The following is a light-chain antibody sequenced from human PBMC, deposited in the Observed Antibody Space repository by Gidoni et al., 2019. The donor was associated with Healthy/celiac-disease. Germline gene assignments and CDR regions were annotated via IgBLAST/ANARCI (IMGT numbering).Light chain of an antibody. J-gene: IGKJ5*01. CDR1: QGISSY. V-gene: IGKV1-39*01. Sequence: DLQMTQSPSSLSASVGDRVTITGRASQGISSYLNWYQQKPGKAPKLLIYAASSLQSVVPSRFSGSGSGTDFTLTISSLQPEDFATYYCQQSYSTPPITFGQXTRLEIK. CDR3: QQSYSTPPIT. CDR2: AAS.